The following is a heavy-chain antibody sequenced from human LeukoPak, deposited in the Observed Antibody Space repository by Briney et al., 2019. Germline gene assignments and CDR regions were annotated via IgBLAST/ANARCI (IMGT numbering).Heavy chain of an antibody. CDR1: GFTFSTYA. D-gene: IGHD1-26*01. CDR3: AKVLIDWELPYFDY. J-gene: IGHJ4*02. V-gene: IGHV3-23*01. Sequence: PGGSLRLSCAASGFTFSTYAMSWVRQAPGKGLEWVSAISGSGGSTYYADSVKGRFTISRDNSKNTLYLQMNSLRAEDTAVYYCAKVLIDWELPYFDYWGQGTLVTVSS. CDR2: ISGSGGST.